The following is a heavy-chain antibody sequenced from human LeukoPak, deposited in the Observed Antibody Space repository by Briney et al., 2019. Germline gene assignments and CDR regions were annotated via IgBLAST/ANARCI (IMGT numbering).Heavy chain of an antibody. Sequence: GGSLRLSCAASGFTFSTYSMNWVRQAPGKGLEWVSYISSGSVTTYYADSVKGRFTISRDNAKNSLYLQMNSLTAEDTAVYYCARRAPYGDYSFDYWGQGTLVTVSS. CDR2: ISSGSVTT. CDR1: GFTFSTYS. CDR3: ARRAPYGDYSFDY. V-gene: IGHV3-48*01. D-gene: IGHD4-17*01. J-gene: IGHJ4*02.